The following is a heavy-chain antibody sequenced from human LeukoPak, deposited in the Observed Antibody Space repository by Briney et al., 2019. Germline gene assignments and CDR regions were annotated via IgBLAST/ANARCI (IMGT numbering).Heavy chain of an antibody. CDR3: AGELRYYDFWSGFQDFDY. CDR1: GFTFSSYW. CDR2: MKQDGSEK. V-gene: IGHV3-7*01. Sequence: GGSLRLSCAGSGFTFSSYWMSWVRQAPGKGLEWVANMKQDGSEKYYVDSVKGRFTISRDNAKNSLYLQMNSLRAEDTAVYYCAGELRYYDFWSGFQDFDYWGQGTLVTVSS. J-gene: IGHJ4*02. D-gene: IGHD3-3*01.